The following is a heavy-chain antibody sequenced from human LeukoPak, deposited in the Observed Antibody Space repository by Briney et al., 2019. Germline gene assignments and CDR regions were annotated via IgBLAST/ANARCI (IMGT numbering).Heavy chain of an antibody. CDR1: GFTFSSYA. V-gene: IGHV3-23*01. J-gene: IGHJ4*02. Sequence: GGSLRLSCAASGFTFSSYAMSWVRQAPGKGLEWVSAISGSGGSTYYVDSVKGRFTISRDNSQNTLYLQMKSLRADDTVVYYCAKSPYGDYQYYFDYWGQGTLVTVSS. D-gene: IGHD4-17*01. CDR2: ISGSGGST. CDR3: AKSPYGDYQYYFDY.